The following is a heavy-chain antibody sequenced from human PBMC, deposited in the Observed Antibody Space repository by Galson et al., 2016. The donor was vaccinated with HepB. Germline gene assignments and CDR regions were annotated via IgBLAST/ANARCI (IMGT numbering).Heavy chain of an antibody. CDR1: GGSISSSNW. J-gene: IGHJ6*02. V-gene: IGHV4-4*02. CDR2: IFHSGTT. CDR3: ARVSLGDYEGVYYFYGMDV. D-gene: IGHD4-17*01. Sequence: SETLSLTCAVSGGSISSSNWWSWVRQPPGKGLEWIGYIFHSGTTNYNPSLKSRVTISVDRSKNLFSLILNSVTAADTAVYYCARVSLGDYEGVYYFYGMDVWGPGTTVTVSS.